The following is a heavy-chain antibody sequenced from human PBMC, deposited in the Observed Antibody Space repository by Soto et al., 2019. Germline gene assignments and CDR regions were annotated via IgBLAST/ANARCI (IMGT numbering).Heavy chain of an antibody. Sequence: GGSLRLSCAASGFTFSSYWMSWVRQAPGKGLEWVANIKQDGSEKYYVDSVKGRFTISRDNAKNSLYLQMNSLRAEDTAVYYCARSGEAAAASYFDYWGQGTLVTVSS. CDR2: IKQDGSEK. D-gene: IGHD6-13*01. J-gene: IGHJ4*02. CDR1: GFTFSSYW. CDR3: ARSGEAAAASYFDY. V-gene: IGHV3-7*01.